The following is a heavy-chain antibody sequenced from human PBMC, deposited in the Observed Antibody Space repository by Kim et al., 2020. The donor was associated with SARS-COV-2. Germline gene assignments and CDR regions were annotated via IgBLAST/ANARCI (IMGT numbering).Heavy chain of an antibody. J-gene: IGHJ4*02. CDR3: ARDLWSAGYCSATCCSYFDM. D-gene: IGHD2-15*01. Sequence: GGSLRLSCSASGFTFRNYGMHWVRQAPGKGLEWVAVIRSDGSEQLYAHSVKGRFTISRDNSRNMLFMQMNSLRDEDTAVYYCARDLWSAGYCSATCCSYFDMWGQGTLVTASS. CDR1: GFTFRNYG. V-gene: IGHV3-33*01. CDR2: IRSDGSEQ.